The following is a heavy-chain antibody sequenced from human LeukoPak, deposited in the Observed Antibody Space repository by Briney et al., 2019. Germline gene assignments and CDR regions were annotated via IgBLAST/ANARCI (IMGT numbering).Heavy chain of an antibody. CDR2: INHSGST. J-gene: IGHJ4*02. CDR3: ARMNPQWLRTGVYFDY. Sequence: SETLSLTCAVYGGSFSGYYWSWIRQPPGKGLEWIGEINHSGSTNYNPSLKSRVTISVDTSKNQFSLKLSSVTAADTAVYYCARMNPQWLRTGVYFDYWGQGTLVTAPS. V-gene: IGHV4-34*01. D-gene: IGHD5-12*01. CDR1: GGSFSGYY.